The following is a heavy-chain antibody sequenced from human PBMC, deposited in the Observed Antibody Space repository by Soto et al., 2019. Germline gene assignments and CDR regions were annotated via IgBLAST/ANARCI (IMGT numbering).Heavy chain of an antibody. CDR3: ARESEDLTSNFDY. J-gene: IGHJ4*02. CDR1: GFTLTRYN. CDR2: ISSTTNYI. Sequence: GGSLRLSCAASGFTLTRYNMNWVRQAPGKGLEWVSSISSTTNYIYYGDSMKGRFTISRDNAKNSLYLEMNSLRAEDTAVYYCARESEDLTSNFDYWGQGTLVTVSS. V-gene: IGHV3-21*06.